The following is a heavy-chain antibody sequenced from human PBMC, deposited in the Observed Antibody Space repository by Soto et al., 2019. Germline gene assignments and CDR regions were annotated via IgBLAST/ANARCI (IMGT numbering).Heavy chain of an antibody. D-gene: IGHD3-22*01. V-gene: IGHV1-2*02. J-gene: IGHJ4*02. Sequence: ASVKVSCNASGYRFTCYYKHWARQSPGQGLEGISVVKPNNGHTEGAQKIRGRVTLSRDTSTSTEYMELYGLTSADTAVYYCARGLTKSSGRGGIFDFWGQGTLVTVSS. CDR1: GYRFTCYY. CDR2: VKPNNGHT. CDR3: ARGLTKSSGRGGIFDF.